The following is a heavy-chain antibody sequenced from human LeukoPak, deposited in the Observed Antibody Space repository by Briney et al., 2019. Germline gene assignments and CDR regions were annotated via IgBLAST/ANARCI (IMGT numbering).Heavy chain of an antibody. CDR1: GYSISSGYY. D-gene: IGHD2-15*01. Sequence: SETLSLTCAVSGYSISSGYYWGLFRQPPGEGLGVIWSIFHTGSTYYNPSLKNRVTISMDTSKNHFSLKLTSVTAADTALYYCATGCSGGSCFRGRWFDPWGQGTLVTVSS. J-gene: IGHJ5*02. CDR3: ATGCSGGSCFRGRWFDP. CDR2: IFHTGST. V-gene: IGHV4-38-2*01.